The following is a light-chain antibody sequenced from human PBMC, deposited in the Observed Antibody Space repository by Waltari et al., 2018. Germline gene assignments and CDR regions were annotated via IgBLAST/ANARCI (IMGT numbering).Light chain of an antibody. CDR2: DTP. V-gene: IGLV1-40*01. J-gene: IGLJ1*01. CDR1: SSNIGADDA. Sequence: QSVLTQPPSVSGAPGQRGTIYCTGGSSNIGADDAVDWYQQLPGTAPKLLIFDTPNRPSGVPNRFSGSKSGTSAFLAITGLQPEDEADYYCQSYDSSLSGWRVFGTGTKVTVL. CDR3: QSYDSSLSGWRV.